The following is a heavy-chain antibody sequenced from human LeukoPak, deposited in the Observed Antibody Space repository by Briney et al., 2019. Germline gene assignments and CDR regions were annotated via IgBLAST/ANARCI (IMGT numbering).Heavy chain of an antibody. Sequence: GGSLRLSCAASGFTFDDYGMSWVRQAPGKGLEWVCGINWNGGSTVYADSVKGRFTISRDNAKNSLYLQMNSLRAEDTALYYCARGLRLGELSLSYYYYMDVWGKGTTVTVSS. D-gene: IGHD3-16*02. CDR3: ARGLRLGELSLSYYYYMDV. V-gene: IGHV3-20*04. J-gene: IGHJ6*03. CDR1: GFTFDDYG. CDR2: INWNGGST.